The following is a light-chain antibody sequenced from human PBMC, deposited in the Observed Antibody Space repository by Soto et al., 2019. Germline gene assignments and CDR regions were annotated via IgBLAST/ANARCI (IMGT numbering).Light chain of an antibody. Sequence: QSALTQPASVSGSPGQSITLSCTGTSSDVGGYNSVSWYQQHPGKAPKLMISEVSNRPSGVSNRFSGSKSGNTASLTISVLQAEDEADDYCSSYTSSSTLEVFGGGTKVTVL. CDR3: SSYTSSSTLEV. V-gene: IGLV2-14*01. J-gene: IGLJ3*02. CDR2: EVS. CDR1: SSDVGGYNS.